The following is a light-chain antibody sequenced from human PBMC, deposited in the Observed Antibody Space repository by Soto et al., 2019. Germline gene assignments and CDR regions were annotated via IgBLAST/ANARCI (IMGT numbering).Light chain of an antibody. J-gene: IGKJ4*01. CDR1: QGIPNW. CDR2: AAS. Sequence: DVQLTQAPSTLSASVGDRVTITCRASQGIPNWLAWYQQKPGKAPKLLIYAASGLPSGVPSRFSGSGSGTDLTLTISSLQPEDFAAYYCQQANSFPLTFGGGTKVDIK. CDR3: QQANSFPLT. V-gene: IGKV1-12*01.